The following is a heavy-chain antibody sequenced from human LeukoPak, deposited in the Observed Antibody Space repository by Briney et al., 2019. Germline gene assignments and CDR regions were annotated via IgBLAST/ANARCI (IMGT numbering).Heavy chain of an antibody. Sequence: GGSLRLSCAASGFTFSSYAMSWVRQAPGKGLDWVANIKQDGSENYYVDSVKGRFTISRDNAKNSLYLQMNSLRAEDTAVYYCARDGAAAGTGYYYGMDVWGQGTTVTVSS. V-gene: IGHV3-7*01. CDR2: IKQDGSEN. CDR1: GFTFSSYA. D-gene: IGHD6-13*01. CDR3: ARDGAAAGTGYYYGMDV. J-gene: IGHJ6*02.